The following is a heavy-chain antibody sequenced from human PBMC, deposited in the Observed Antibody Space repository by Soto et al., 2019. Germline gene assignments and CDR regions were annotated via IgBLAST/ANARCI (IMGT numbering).Heavy chain of an antibody. CDR1: GYRFSSFW. CDR3: ARREDTPLATVTNYYYGMDV. Sequence: PGESLKISCKISGYRFSSFWIAWVRQKPGKGLEWMGIIYPGDATTIYSPSFQGRLTISADKSISTAYLQWSSLKASDTAMYYCARREDTPLATVTNYYYGMDVWGQGTTVTVSS. J-gene: IGHJ6*02. V-gene: IGHV5-51*01. D-gene: IGHD4-17*01. CDR2: IYPGDATT.